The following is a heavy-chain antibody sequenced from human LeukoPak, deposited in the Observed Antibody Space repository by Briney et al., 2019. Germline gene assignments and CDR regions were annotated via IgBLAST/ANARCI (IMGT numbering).Heavy chain of an antibody. CDR2: FYHSGIT. J-gene: IGHJ4*02. CDR1: GYSISSGFY. V-gene: IGHV4-38-2*02. CDR3: ARGSYSDYVVNY. Sequence: SETLSLTCTVSGYSISSGFYWGWIRQPPGRGLEWVGTFYHSGITHYNPSLKSRVIISVDMSKNQFSLKLSSVTVADTAVYYCARGSYSDYVVNYWGQGILVTVSS. D-gene: IGHD4-11*01.